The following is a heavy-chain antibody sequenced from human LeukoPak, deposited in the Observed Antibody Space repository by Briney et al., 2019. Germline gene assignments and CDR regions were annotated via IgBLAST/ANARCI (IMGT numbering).Heavy chain of an antibody. CDR3: AKDGGAGCSDDWCPPDS. CDR1: GFNFGGYA. Sequence: PGGSLRLSCAASGFNFGGYAMHWVRQAPGKGLEWVSGISWNGDYIAYADSAKGRFTISRDNAKNSLYLLMNSLNTDDTAFYFCAKDGGAGCSDDWCPPDSWGQGTLVTVSS. J-gene: IGHJ4*02. CDR2: ISWNGDYI. V-gene: IGHV3-9*01. D-gene: IGHD3-9*01.